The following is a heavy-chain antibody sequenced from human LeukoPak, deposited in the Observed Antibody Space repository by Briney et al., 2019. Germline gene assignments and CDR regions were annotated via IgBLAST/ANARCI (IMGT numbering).Heavy chain of an antibody. Sequence: SETLSLTCTVSGGSISSGSYYWGWIRQPPGMGLECIGSVHYSGSTYINPPFESRVTISMDTSNNRFSLRLTSVTAADTAVYYCARRGSGWYPFDPWGQGTLVAVSS. J-gene: IGHJ5*02. V-gene: IGHV4-39*01. CDR2: VHYSGST. CDR1: GGSISSGSYY. D-gene: IGHD6-19*01. CDR3: ARRGSGWYPFDP.